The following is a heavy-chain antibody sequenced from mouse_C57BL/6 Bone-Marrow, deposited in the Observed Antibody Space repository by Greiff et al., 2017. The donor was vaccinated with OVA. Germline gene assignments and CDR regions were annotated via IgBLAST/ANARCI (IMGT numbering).Heavy chain of an antibody. Sequence: QVQLQQSDAELVKPGASVKIPCKVSGYTFTDHTIHWMKQRPEKGLEWIGYIYPRDGSTKYNEKFKGKATLTADKSSSTAYMQLNSLTSEDSAVYFSTRGSSIPPEFAYWGQGTLVTVSA. CDR1: GYTFTDHT. D-gene: IGHD1-1*01. V-gene: IGHV1-78*01. CDR2: IYPRDGST. J-gene: IGHJ3*01. CDR3: TRGSSIPPEFAY.